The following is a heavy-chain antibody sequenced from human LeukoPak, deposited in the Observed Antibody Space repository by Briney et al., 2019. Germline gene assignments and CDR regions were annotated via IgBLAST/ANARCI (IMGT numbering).Heavy chain of an antibody. CDR2: ITSGGAP. V-gene: IGHV3-53*01. CDR1: GFVVSNGW. Sequence: GGSLRLSCAASGFVVSNGWINWVRQSPGKGLEWVSAITSGGAPRYADSVKGRFTISRDNSKNTLYLQMNSLRAEDTAQYFCARDPNGDYIGAFEFWGRGTVVTVSS. CDR3: ARDPNGDYIGAFEF. J-gene: IGHJ3*01. D-gene: IGHD4-17*01.